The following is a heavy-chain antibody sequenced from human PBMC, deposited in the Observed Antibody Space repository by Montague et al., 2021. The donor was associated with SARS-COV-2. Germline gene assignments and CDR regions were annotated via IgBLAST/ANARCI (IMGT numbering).Heavy chain of an antibody. CDR2: XYWDDAK. J-gene: IGHJ5*02. D-gene: IGHD1-14*01. CDR1: GFSLTTRGVG. CDR3: AHKLYGINRRWFDP. V-gene: IGHV2-5*02. Sequence: PALVKPTQTLTLTCTFSGFSLTTRGVGVGWIRQPPGKALEWLALXYWDDAKHYSPSLKSRLTIPKDTSKNQVVLTMTSMDPVDTATYYCAHKLYGINRRWFDPWGQGTLVTVSS.